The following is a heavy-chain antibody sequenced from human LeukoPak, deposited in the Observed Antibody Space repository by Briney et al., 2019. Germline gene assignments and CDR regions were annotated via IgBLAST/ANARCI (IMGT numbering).Heavy chain of an antibody. CDR1: GGSISSSTYY. Sequence: SETLSLTCTVSGGSISSSTYYWGWIRQPPGKGLAWIGSISYTGITYYNPSLKSRVTISVDTSKNQFSLKLSSVTAADTAVYYCARIENPAVAGPFDYWGQGTLVTVSS. CDR2: ISYTGIT. CDR3: ARIENPAVAGPFDY. V-gene: IGHV4-39*07. J-gene: IGHJ4*02. D-gene: IGHD6-19*01.